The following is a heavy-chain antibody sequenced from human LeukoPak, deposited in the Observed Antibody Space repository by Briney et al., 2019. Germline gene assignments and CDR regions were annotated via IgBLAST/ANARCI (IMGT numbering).Heavy chain of an antibody. J-gene: IGHJ6*03. D-gene: IGHD3-10*01. Sequence: GGSLRLSCAVSGFTFSRYGMHWVRQAPGKGLEWVAVIWSDGSNQSYVDSVKGRFTISRDNSKKTLSLQMNSLRADDTAIYYCAKSGAMDVWGKGTTVTVSS. CDR1: GFTFSRYG. CDR2: IWSDGSNQ. V-gene: IGHV3-33*03. CDR3: AKSGAMDV.